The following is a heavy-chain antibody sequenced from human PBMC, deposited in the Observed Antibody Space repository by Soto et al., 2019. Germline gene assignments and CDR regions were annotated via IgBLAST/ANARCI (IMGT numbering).Heavy chain of an antibody. CDR2: VSPSAST. V-gene: IGHV4-4*07. Sequence: QVQLQESGPGLVQPSETLSLTCTVSGDSISNVSWSWLRQPSGKGLESMGRVSPSASTNYNPSLQSRGTMSLDTSKNRFSLRLTSVSAADTAVYFCATGMGRYLDLWGRGTLVIVST. J-gene: IGHJ2*01. CDR3: ATGMGRYLDL. CDR1: GDSISNVS. D-gene: IGHD2-8*01.